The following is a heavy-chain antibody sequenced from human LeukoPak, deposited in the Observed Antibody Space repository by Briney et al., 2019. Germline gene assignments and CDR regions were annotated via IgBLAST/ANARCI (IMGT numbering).Heavy chain of an antibody. CDR3: ASSSGYYDFWSGPYYYYGMDV. J-gene: IGHJ6*02. CDR1: GYTFTSYG. Sequence: ASVKVSCKASGYTFTSYGISWVRQAPGQGLEWMGIINPSGGSTSYAQKFQGRVTMTRDTSTSTVYMELSSLRSEDTAVYYCASSSGYYDFWSGPYYYYGMDVWGQGTTVTVSS. D-gene: IGHD3-3*01. V-gene: IGHV1-46*01. CDR2: INPSGGST.